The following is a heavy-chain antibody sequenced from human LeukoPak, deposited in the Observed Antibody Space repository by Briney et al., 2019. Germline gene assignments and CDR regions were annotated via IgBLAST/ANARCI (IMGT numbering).Heavy chain of an antibody. J-gene: IGHJ4*02. CDR1: GFTFSSYS. V-gene: IGHV3-48*01. D-gene: IGHD4-17*01. CDR3: AKDLSVTTYLFDY. Sequence: GGSLRLSCAASGFTFSSYSMNWVRQAPGKGLEWVSYISSSSSTIYYADSVKGRFTISRDNAKNSLYLQMNSLRTGDTAVYYCAKDLSVTTYLFDYWGQGTLVTVSS. CDR2: ISSSSSTI.